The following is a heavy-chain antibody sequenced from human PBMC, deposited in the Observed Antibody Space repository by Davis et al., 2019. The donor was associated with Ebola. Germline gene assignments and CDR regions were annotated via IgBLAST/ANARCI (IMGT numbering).Heavy chain of an antibody. CDR1: GFTFSSYS. J-gene: IGHJ6*02. V-gene: IGHV3-21*01. Sequence: GESLKISCAASGFTFSSYSMNWVRQAPGKGLEWVSSISSSSSYIYYADSVKGRFTISRDNAKNSLYLQMNSLRAEDTAVYYCARDQGIYSIAAQGYYYYGMDVWGQGTTVTVSS. CDR3: ARDQGIYSIAAQGYYYYGMDV. D-gene: IGHD6-6*01. CDR2: ISSSSSYI.